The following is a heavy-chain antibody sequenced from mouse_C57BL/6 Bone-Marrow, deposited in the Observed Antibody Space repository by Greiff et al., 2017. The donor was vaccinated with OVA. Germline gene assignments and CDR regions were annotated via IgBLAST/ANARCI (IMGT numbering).Heavy chain of an antibody. D-gene: IGHD2-3*01. CDR1: GFTFTSYW. CDR3: ARSRWLSPFAY. V-gene: IGHV1-64*01. Sequence: QVQLQQPGAELVKPGASVKLSCMASGFTFTSYWMHWVKQRPGQGLEWIGMIHPNSGSTNYNEKFKSTATLTVDKSPSTANMQLSSLTSEDSAVYYWARSRWLSPFAYWGQGTLVTVSA. J-gene: IGHJ3*01. CDR2: IHPNSGST.